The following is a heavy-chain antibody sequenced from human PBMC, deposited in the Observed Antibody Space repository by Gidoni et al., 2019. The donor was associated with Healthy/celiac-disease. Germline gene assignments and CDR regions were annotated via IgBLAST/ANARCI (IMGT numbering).Heavy chain of an antibody. CDR1: GHTFPSLY. CDR2: NNPSGDST. Sequence: QVQLLQSGAEVTKPGASVKVSCKASGHTFPSLYMNWVRQAPGQGLEWMGINNPSGDSTTYAQKFQGRVTMTGDTSTSTVYMELSSLRSEDTAVYYCATRPARFLDPWGFDFWGQGTLVTVSS. D-gene: IGHD3-3*01. CDR3: ATRPARFLDPWGFDF. J-gene: IGHJ4*02. V-gene: IGHV1-46*01.